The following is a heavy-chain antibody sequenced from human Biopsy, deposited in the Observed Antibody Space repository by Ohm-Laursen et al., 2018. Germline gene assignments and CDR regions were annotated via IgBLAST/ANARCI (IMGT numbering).Heavy chain of an antibody. CDR1: GVTLSGYG. CDR2: ISASSSYI. Sequence: GSLRLSCAASGVTLSGYGMNWVRQAPGKGLEWVSSISASSSYIYYADSVKGRFTVSRDNTKNTLYLQMNSLRAADTAIYFCATKLLPPGVGGPWLDSWGQGTPVTVSS. CDR3: ATKLLPPGVGGPWLDS. V-gene: IGHV3-21*06. D-gene: IGHD3-16*01. J-gene: IGHJ5*01.